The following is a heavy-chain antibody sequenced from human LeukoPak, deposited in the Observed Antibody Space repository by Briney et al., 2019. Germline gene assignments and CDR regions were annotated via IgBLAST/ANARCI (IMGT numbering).Heavy chain of an antibody. CDR1: GGSISSGGYY. CDR3: ARDNRDDYYDSSGFFGAFDI. V-gene: IGHV4-31*03. CDR2: IYYSGST. D-gene: IGHD3-22*01. Sequence: SQTLSLTCTVSGGSISSGGYYWNWIRQHPGKGLEWIGYIYYSGSTYYNPSLRSRLTISVDTSKNQFPLKLSSVTAADTAVYYCARDNRDDYYDSSGFFGAFDIWGQGTMVTVSS. J-gene: IGHJ3*02.